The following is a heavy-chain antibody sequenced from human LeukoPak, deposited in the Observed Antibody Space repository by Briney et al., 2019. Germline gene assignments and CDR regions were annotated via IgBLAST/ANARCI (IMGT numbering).Heavy chain of an antibody. CDR2: INPNTGYT. CDR1: GNTFSGYY. Sequence: ASVKVSCKASGNTFSGYYMHWVRQAPGQGLEWMGWINPNTGYTETAQKFQGRVTMTRDTSISTAYMELSRLRSDDTAVYYCTRDHCTRSSCYEDYYHGMDVWGQGTTVTVS. CDR3: TRDHCTRSSCYEDYYHGMDV. V-gene: IGHV1-2*02. D-gene: IGHD2-2*01. J-gene: IGHJ6*02.